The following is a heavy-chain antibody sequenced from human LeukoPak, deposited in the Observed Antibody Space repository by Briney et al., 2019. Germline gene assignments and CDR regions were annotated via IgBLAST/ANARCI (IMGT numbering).Heavy chain of an antibody. CDR1: GFTFSSYG. J-gene: IGHJ4*02. D-gene: IGHD3-10*01. Sequence: PGGSLRLSCAASGFTFSSYGMHWVRQAPGKGLEWVAVIWYDGSNKYYADSVKGRFTISRDNSKNTLYLQMNSLRAEDTAVYYCARDNSYYGSGSDYDYWGQGTLVTVSS. V-gene: IGHV3-33*01. CDR3: ARDNSYYGSGSDYDY. CDR2: IWYDGSNK.